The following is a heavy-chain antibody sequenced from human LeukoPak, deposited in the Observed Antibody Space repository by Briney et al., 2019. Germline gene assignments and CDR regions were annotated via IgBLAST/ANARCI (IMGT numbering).Heavy chain of an antibody. CDR2: INHSGST. J-gene: IGHJ4*02. CDR3: ASGTFLGAAPPDFDY. Sequence: PSETLSLTCAVYGGSFSGYYWSWIRQPPGKGLDWIGEINHSGSTNYNPSLKSRVTISVDTSKNQFSLKLSSVTAADTAVYYCASGTFLGAAPPDFDYWGQGTLVTVSS. D-gene: IGHD3-16*01. CDR1: GGSFSGYY. V-gene: IGHV4-34*01.